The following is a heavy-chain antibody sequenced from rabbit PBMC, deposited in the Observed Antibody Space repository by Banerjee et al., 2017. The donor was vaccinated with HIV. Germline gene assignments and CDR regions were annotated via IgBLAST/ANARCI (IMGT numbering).Heavy chain of an antibody. Sequence: QQQLEESGGGLVKPGGTLTLTCKASGIDFSSSYWICWVRQAPGKGLEWIACIYAGSSGDTYYASWAKGRFTISKASSTTVTLQLNSLTATDTATYFCARGRYIVYGMDLWGPGTLVTVS. D-gene: IGHD1-1*01. CDR2: IYAGSSGDT. CDR3: ARGRYIVYGMDL. J-gene: IGHJ6*01. CDR1: GIDFSSSYW. V-gene: IGHV1S45*01.